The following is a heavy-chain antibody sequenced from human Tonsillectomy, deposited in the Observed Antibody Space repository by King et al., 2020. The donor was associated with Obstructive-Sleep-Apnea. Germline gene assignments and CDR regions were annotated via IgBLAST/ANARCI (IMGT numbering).Heavy chain of an antibody. CDR2: ISFDGRNK. Sequence: VQLVESGGGVVQPGRSLRLSCTASGFTFSGYAMHWVRQAPGKGLQWVAVISFDGRNKYYADSVKGRFTISRDNSKNTLFFQMNSLRAEDTAVYYWARALNLEGDWFDPWGQGTLVTVSS. J-gene: IGHJ5*02. CDR3: ARALNLEGDWFDP. D-gene: IGHD3-3*01. CDR1: GFTFSGYA. V-gene: IGHV3-30*04.